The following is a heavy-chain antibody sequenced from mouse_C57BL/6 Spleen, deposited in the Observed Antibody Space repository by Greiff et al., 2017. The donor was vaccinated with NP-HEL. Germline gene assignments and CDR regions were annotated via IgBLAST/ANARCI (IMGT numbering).Heavy chain of an antibody. CDR2: IYPGDGDT. Sequence: VQLQQSGPELVKPGASVKISCKASGYAFSSSWMNWVKQRPGKGLEWIGRIYPGDGDTNYNGKFKGKATLTADKSSSTAYMQLSSLTSEDSAVYFCARRGYDALMDNWSQGTSVTVAS. D-gene: IGHD2-2*01. CDR3: ARRGYDALMDN. CDR1: GYAFSSSW. J-gene: IGHJ4*01. V-gene: IGHV1-82*01.